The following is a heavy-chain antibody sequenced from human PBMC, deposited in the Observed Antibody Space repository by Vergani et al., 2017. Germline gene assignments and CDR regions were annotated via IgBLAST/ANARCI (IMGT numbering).Heavy chain of an antibody. Sequence: QVNLQESGPGLVKPSETLSLTCAVSGDSISSGNNWGWIRQPPGKGLEWISSVSHSGDTYFNPSLKGRVSISMDTSKTYFFLTLSSVTAADTAMYYCARRGSYEDAFDVWGQGTMVTVSS. CDR2: VSHSGDT. D-gene: IGHD1-26*01. V-gene: IGHV4-38-2*01. CDR3: ARRGSYEDAFDV. J-gene: IGHJ3*01. CDR1: GDSISSGNN.